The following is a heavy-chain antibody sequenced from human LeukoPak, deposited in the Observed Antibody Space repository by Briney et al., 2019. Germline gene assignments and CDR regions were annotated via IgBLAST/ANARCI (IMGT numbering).Heavy chain of an antibody. V-gene: IGHV6-1*01. CDR3: AREGPDAFDI. CDR2: TYYRSKWHN. J-gene: IGHJ3*02. Sequence: SQTLSLTCALSGDSVSTNSAAWNWVRQSPSRGLEWLGRTYYRSKWHNDYAVSVKSRISINPDTSKNQLSLQLNSVTPEDTAVYYCAREGPDAFDIWGQGTMVTVSS. CDR1: GDSVSTNSAA.